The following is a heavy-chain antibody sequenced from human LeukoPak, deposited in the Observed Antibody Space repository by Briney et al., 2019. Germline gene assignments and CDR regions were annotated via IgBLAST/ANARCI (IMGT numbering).Heavy chain of an antibody. D-gene: IGHD6-19*01. J-gene: IGHJ4*02. Sequence: SETLSLTCAVSGGSISSSNWWSWVRQPPGKGLEWIGEIYHSGSTNYNPSLKSRLTISLDTSKNQFSLRLSSVTAADTAVYYCARRGGWLAPFDYWGQGTLVTVSS. CDR1: GGSISSSNW. V-gene: IGHV4-4*02. CDR2: IYHSGST. CDR3: ARRGGWLAPFDY.